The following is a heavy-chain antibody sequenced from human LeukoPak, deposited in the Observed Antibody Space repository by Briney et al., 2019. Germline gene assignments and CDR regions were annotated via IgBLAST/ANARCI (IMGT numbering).Heavy chain of an antibody. Sequence: PGGSLRPSCAASGFTFSDHYMDWVRQTPGKGLEWVGRCRDKAYSYTTEYAASVKGRFTISRDDSKNSLYLQMNSLKTEDTAVYYCTRGATVGTLYYYGMDVWGQGTTVTVSS. CDR1: GFTFSDHY. D-gene: IGHD4-23*01. CDR2: CRDKAYSYTT. J-gene: IGHJ6*02. CDR3: TRGATVGTLYYYGMDV. V-gene: IGHV3-72*01.